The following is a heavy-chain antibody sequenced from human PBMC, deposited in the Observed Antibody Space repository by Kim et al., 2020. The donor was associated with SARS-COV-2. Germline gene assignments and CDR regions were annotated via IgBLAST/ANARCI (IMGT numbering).Heavy chain of an antibody. CDR1: GFTFSHNT. D-gene: IGHD1-1*01. V-gene: IGHV3-30-3*01. Sequence: GGSLRLSCAASGFTFSHNTLHWVRQAPGRGLEWVALLSSDESNEYYADSVKGRFTISRDNAKNNLFLQMNDLKTEDTALYFCATLEYYFDYWGQGTLVAVSS. CDR2: LSSDESNE. CDR3: ATLEYYFDY. J-gene: IGHJ4*02.